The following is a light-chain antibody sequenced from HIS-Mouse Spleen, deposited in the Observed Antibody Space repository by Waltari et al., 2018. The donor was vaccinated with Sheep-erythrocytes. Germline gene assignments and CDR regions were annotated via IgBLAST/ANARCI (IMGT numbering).Light chain of an antibody. CDR3: QAWDSSTAV. Sequence: QSALTQPRSVSGSPGQSVTISCTGTSSDVGGYNYVSWYQQYPGKAPKLMIYDVSKRPSGIPERFSGSNSGNTATLTISGTQAMDEADYYCQAWDSSTAVFGGGTKLTVL. CDR1: SSDVGGYNY. CDR2: DVS. J-gene: IGLJ2*01. V-gene: IGLV2-11*01.